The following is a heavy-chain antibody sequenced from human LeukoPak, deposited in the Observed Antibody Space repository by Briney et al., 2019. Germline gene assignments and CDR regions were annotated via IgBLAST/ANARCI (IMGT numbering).Heavy chain of an antibody. CDR1: GGSISSSNW. Sequence: PSETLSLTCAVSGGSISSSNWWSWVRQPPGKGLDWIGEIYHSGSTNYNPSLKSRVSISVDKSKNQFSLKLSSVTAADTAVYYCARDSSGSYYENYFDHWGQGTLVTVSS. J-gene: IGHJ4*02. CDR2: IYHSGST. D-gene: IGHD1-26*01. V-gene: IGHV4-4*02. CDR3: ARDSSGSYYENYFDH.